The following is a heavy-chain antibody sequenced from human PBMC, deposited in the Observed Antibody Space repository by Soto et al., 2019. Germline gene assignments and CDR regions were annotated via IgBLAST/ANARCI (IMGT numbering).Heavy chain of an antibody. Sequence: PSETLSLTCAVSGESFSGNYWSLIRQSPGKGLEWIGEINHRGSTNYNPSLESRVTISIDTSEKQFSLRLRSVTAADTAVYYCARGRSIYSNNSDIWFDLWGQGNLVTVSS. CDR1: GESFSGNY. J-gene: IGHJ5*02. CDR2: INHRGST. CDR3: ARGRSIYSNNSDIWFDL. D-gene: IGHD6-13*01. V-gene: IGHV4-34*01.